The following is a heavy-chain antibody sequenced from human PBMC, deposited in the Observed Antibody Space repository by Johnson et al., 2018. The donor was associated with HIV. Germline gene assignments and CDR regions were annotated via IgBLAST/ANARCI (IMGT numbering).Heavy chain of an antibody. CDR3: ARNRPVSYGYRGAFDI. Sequence: QVQLVESGGGLVQPGGSLRLSCAASGFIFSNAWMTWVRQAPGKGLEWVAFIRYDGSNRYYADSVKGRFTISRDNSKNTLYLQMNSLRAEDTAVYYCARNRPVSYGYRGAFDIWGQGTMVTVSS. CDR1: GFIFSNAW. D-gene: IGHD5-18*01. V-gene: IGHV3-30*02. CDR2: IRYDGSNR. J-gene: IGHJ3*02.